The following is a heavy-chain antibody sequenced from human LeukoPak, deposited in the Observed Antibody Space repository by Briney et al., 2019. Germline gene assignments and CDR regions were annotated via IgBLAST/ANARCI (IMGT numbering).Heavy chain of an antibody. D-gene: IGHD3-16*02. CDR1: GGSISSGSYY. CDR2: IHTSGST. V-gene: IGHV4-61*02. Sequence: PSQTLSLTCTVSGGSISSGSYYWSWIRQPAGKGLEWIGRIHTSGSTNYNPSLKSRVTISVDTSKNQFSLKLSSVTAADTAVYYCARTLVGLRLGELPFVSHYMDVWGKGTTVTISS. J-gene: IGHJ6*03. CDR3: ARTLVGLRLGELPFVSHYMDV.